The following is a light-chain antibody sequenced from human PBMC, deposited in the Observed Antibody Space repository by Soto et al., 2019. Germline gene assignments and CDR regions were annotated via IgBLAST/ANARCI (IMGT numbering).Light chain of an antibody. CDR3: QYYSVSVSFT. J-gene: IGKJ3*01. V-gene: IGKV3-20*01. Sequence: EIVLTQSPGTLSLSPGERATLSCRASQSVSSSYLAWYQQKPGQAPRLLIYGASRRAAGTPDRFSGSGSGTDFTLTISRLEPEDFAVFYCQYYSVSVSFTFGPGTKVDIK. CDR1: QSVSSSY. CDR2: GAS.